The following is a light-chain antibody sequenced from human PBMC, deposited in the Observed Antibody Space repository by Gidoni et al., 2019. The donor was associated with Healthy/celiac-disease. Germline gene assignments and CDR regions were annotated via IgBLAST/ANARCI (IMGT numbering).Light chain of an antibody. CDR1: QSISSW. CDR2: DAY. J-gene: IGKJ1*01. V-gene: IGKV1-5*01. CDR3: QQYNSYSQT. Sequence: DIQMTQSPSTLSASVVDRVTITCRASQSISSWLAWYQQKPGKAPKLLIYDAYSLESGVPSRFSGSGSGTEFTLTISSLQPDDFATYYCQQYNSYSQTFGQGTKVEIK.